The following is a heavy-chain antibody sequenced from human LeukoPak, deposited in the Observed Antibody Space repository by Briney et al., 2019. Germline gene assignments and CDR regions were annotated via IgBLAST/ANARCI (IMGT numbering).Heavy chain of an antibody. J-gene: IGHJ4*02. CDR3: AIPRGYCGNDCSFDH. Sequence: GESLKISCEGSGYSFSNYWIGSARQMPGKGLEWMGIIYPGDYEARYNPSFQGLVTISVAKSISTAYLPWSSLKASDTAMYYCAIPRGYCGNDCSFDHWGQGTLVTVSS. CDR2: IYPGDYEA. D-gene: IGHD2-21*02. CDR1: GYSFSNYW. V-gene: IGHV5-51*01.